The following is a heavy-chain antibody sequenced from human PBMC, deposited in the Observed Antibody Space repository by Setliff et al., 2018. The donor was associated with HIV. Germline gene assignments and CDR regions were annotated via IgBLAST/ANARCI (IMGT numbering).Heavy chain of an antibody. D-gene: IGHD6-19*01. J-gene: IGHJ4*02. CDR3: ARDRGIAVAGDSFDY. V-gene: IGHV4-38-2*02. Sequence: TLSPTCAVSGYSISSGYYWGWSRQHPGKGMEWIGNIFHSGNTCYTPSLKSRVTISIDTSKNQFSLNLSSVTAADTAVYYCARDRGIAVAGDSFDYWGQGTLVTVSS. CDR1: GYSISSGYY. CDR2: IFHSGNT.